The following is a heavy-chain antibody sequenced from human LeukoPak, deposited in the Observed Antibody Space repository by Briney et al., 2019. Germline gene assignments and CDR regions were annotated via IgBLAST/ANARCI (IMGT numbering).Heavy chain of an antibody. V-gene: IGHV4-59*01. J-gene: IGHJ6*04. CDR3: ARGVRYGDYEALDV. CDR1: GGSISYYY. Sequence: KPSETLSLTCTVSGGSISYYYWSWIRQPPGKGLQWIGYVYYSGSTNYNPSLKSRVTISVDTSKNQFSLKLSSVTAADTAVYYCARGVRYGDYEALDVWGKGTTVTISS. D-gene: IGHD4-17*01. CDR2: VYYSGST.